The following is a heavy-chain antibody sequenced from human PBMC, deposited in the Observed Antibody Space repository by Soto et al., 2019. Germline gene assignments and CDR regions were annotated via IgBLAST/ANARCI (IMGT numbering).Heavy chain of an antibody. CDR1: GFTFDDYA. CDR2: ISWNSGDI. V-gene: IGHV3-9*01. D-gene: IGHD7-27*01. Sequence: EVQVVESGGGLVQPGGSLRLSCAASGFTFDDYAMHWVRQAPGKGLEWVSGISWNSGDIGYVDSVKGRFTISRDDAKNYLYLQMNSLRAEDTALYYCLKDITGQLGYYGMDVWGQGTTVTVSS. CDR3: LKDITGQLGYYGMDV. J-gene: IGHJ6*02.